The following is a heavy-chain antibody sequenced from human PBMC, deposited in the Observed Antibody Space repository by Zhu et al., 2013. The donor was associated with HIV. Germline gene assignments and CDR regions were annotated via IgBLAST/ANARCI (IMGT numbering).Heavy chain of an antibody. CDR2: IIPIFGTA. CDR3: ARDERDIVVVPAAIHDYYYGMDV. Sequence: QVQLVQSGAEMKKPGASVKVSCKASGYTFSNYGITWVRQAPGQGLEWMGGIIPIFGTANYAQKFQGRVTITADKSTSTAYMELSSLRSEDTAVYYCARDERDIVVVPAAIHDYYYGMDVWGQGTTVTVSS. D-gene: IGHD2-2*02. CDR1: GYTFSNYG. V-gene: IGHV1-69*06. J-gene: IGHJ6*02.